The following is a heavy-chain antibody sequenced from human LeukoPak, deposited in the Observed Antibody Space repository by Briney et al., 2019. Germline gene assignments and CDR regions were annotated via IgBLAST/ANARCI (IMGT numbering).Heavy chain of an antibody. J-gene: IGHJ6*02. CDR3: ARVLSRFCGDCYPPGYYYYGMDV. CDR2: IYHSGST. Sequence: SQTLSLTCAVSGGSISSGGYSWSWIRQPPGKGLEWIGYIYHSGSTYYNPSLKSRVTISVDTSKNQFSLKLSSVTAADTAVYYCARVLSRFCGDCYPPGYYYYGMDVWGQGTTVTVSS. CDR1: GGSISSGGYS. D-gene: IGHD2-21*02. V-gene: IGHV4-30-2*01.